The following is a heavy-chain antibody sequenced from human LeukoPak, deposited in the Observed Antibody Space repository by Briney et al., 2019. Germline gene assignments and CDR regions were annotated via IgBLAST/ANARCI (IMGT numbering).Heavy chain of an antibody. D-gene: IGHD2-8*01. CDR3: ARAHVDDVEMVYAIRAFDI. CDR2: IYYSGIS. V-gene: IGHV4-31*03. CDR1: GGSIRSVGYY. J-gene: IGHJ3*02. Sequence: SQTLSLTCTVSGGSIRSVGYYWSWIRQHPGKGLEWIGYIYYSGISKYNPSLNSRVTISVDTSKNQFSLNLRSVTAADTAVHYCARAHVDDVEMVYAIRAFDIWGQGTLVTVSS.